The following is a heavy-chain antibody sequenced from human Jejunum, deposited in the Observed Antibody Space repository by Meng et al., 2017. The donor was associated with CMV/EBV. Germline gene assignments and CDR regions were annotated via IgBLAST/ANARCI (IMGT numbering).Heavy chain of an antibody. J-gene: IGHJ3*02. V-gene: IGHV3-74*01. D-gene: IGHD1-14*01. CDR3: ARGYISGGPDI. CDR1: GFTFSDYW. CDR2: INSDGSST. Sequence: VASGFTFSDYWMHWVRQAPGKGLVWVSRINSDGSSTSYADSVKGRFTISRDNAKNTLYVQMNSLRAEDTAVYYCARGYISGGPDIWGQGTMVTVSS.